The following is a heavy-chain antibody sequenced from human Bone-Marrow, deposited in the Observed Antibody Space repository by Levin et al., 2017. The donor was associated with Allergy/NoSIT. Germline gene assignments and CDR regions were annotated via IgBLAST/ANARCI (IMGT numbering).Heavy chain of an antibody. CDR3: TRDPADGDSTVK. CDR2: IRSKAYGGTT. J-gene: IGHJ4*02. Sequence: AGGSLRLSCTASGFTFGDYAMSWVRQAPGKGLEWVGFIRSKAYGGTTEYAASVKGRFTISRDDSKSIAYLQMNSLKTEDTAVYYCTRDPADGDSTVKWGQGTLVTVSS. D-gene: IGHD4-17*01. CDR1: GFTFGDYA. V-gene: IGHV3-49*04.